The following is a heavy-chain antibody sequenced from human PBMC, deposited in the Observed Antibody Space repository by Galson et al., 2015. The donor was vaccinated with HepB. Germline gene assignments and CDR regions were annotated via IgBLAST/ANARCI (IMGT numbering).Heavy chain of an antibody. V-gene: IGHV3-33*01. CDR3: ARDRSYYSLDY. CDR1: GFTFSSHG. J-gene: IGHJ4*02. CDR2: IWYDGSKK. D-gene: IGHD1-26*01. Sequence: SLRLSCAASGFTFSSHGMQWVRQAPGKGLEWVAGIWYDGSKKLYADSVKGRFTISRDDSKNTLYLQMNSLRADDTALYHCARDRSYYSLDYWGQGTLVTVSS.